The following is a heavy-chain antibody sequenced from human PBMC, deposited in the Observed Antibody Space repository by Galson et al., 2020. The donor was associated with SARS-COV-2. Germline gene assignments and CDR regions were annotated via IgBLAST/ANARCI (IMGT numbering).Heavy chain of an antibody. CDR3: ARDPAPLYGDNYYYGMDD. J-gene: IGHJ6*02. D-gene: IGHD4-17*01. CDR1: DGPMSSYY. V-gene: IGHV4-59*01. CDR2: ISYSGSA. Sequence: ETSETLSLTCSVSDGPMSSYYWSWIRQPPGKGLEWIGYISYSGSANYNPSLRSRVTISVDLSKNQFSLKVTSVTAADTAVYYCARDPAPLYGDNYYYGMDDWGRGTTVTVSS.